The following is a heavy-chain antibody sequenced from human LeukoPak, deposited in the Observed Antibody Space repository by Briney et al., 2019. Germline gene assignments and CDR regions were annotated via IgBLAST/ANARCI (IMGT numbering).Heavy chain of an antibody. CDR1: GFTFSSYA. V-gene: IGHV3-23*01. D-gene: IGHD3-22*01. Sequence: GGSLRLSCAASGFTFSSYAMNWVRQAPGKGLEWVSAITGSGAYTNYADSVKGRFTISRDNSKNTIYLQMNSLRAEDTAIYYCAKRSSTSSGYFDFWGRGTLVTVSS. J-gene: IGHJ4*02. CDR3: AKRSSTSSGYFDF. CDR2: ITGSGAYT.